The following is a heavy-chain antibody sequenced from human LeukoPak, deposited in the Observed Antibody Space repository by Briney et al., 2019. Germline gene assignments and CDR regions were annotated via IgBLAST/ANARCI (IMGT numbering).Heavy chain of an antibody. CDR1: GYTFTSYG. D-gene: IGHD1-26*01. V-gene: IGHV1-18*01. Sequence: ASVKVSCKASGYTFTSYGISWVRQAPGQGLEWMGWISAYNGNTNYAQRLQGRVTMTTDTSTSTAYMELRSQRSDDTAVYYCATARWELLPWFDPWGQGTLVTVSS. J-gene: IGHJ5*02. CDR3: ATARWELLPWFDP. CDR2: ISAYNGNT.